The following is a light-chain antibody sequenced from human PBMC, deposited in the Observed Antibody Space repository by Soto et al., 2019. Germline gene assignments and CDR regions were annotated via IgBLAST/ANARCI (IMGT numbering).Light chain of an antibody. Sequence: QSALTQPRSVSGSPGQSVTISCTGTSSDVGGYNYVSWYQQHPGKAPTLMIYDVSKRPSGVPDRFSGSKSGNTASLTISGLQAEDEADYYCCSYAGSYTSWVFGGGTKLTVL. CDR2: DVS. V-gene: IGLV2-11*01. CDR1: SSDVGGYNY. CDR3: CSYAGSYTSWV. J-gene: IGLJ3*02.